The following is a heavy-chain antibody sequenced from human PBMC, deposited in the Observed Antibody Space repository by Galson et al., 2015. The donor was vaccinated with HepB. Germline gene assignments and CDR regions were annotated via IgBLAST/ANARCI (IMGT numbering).Heavy chain of an antibody. CDR3: ARDPKEDCSSTSCYLSFDY. CDR1: GYTFTSYG. V-gene: IGHV1-18*01. D-gene: IGHD2-2*01. CDR2: ISAYNGNT. J-gene: IGHJ4*02. Sequence: SVKVSCKASGYTFTSYGISWVRQAPGQGLEWMGWISAYNGNTNYAQKLQGRVTMTTDTSTSTAYMELRSLRSDDTAVYYCARDPKEDCSSTSCYLSFDYWGQGTLVTVSS.